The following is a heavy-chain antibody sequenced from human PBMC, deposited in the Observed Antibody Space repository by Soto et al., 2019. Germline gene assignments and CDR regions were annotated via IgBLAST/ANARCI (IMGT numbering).Heavy chain of an antibody. CDR1: GGSISSYY. V-gene: IGHV4-59*01. CDR3: ARDQNGSPNFDRAFDV. CDR2: ISYGGST. J-gene: IGHJ3*01. D-gene: IGHD3-9*01. Sequence: SETLSLTCTVSGGSISSYYWSWIRQPPGKGLEWIGYISYGGSTDYNPSLKSRVTMSVDTSNNQFSLKLSSVTAADTAVYYCARDQNGSPNFDRAFDVWGQGTMVTVSS.